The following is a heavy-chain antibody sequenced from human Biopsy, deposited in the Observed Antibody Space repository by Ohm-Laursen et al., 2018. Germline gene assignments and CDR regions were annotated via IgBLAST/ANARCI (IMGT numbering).Heavy chain of an antibody. CDR3: ARTPGKAVAGRFLDL. CDR1: GGSTNDYF. CDR2: IYSSGGS. D-gene: IGHD6-19*01. Sequence: TLSLTCSVSGGSTNDYFWSWIRQPAGKTLEWIGRIYSSGGSSYNPSLKSRISMSMDTSNNQFSLTLTSVTAADTAVYYCARTPGKAVAGRFLDLWGRGTLVTVSS. J-gene: IGHJ2*01. V-gene: IGHV4-4*07.